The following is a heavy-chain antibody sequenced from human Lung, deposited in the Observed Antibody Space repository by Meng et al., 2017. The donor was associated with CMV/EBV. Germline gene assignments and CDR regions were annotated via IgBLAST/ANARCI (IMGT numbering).Heavy chain of an antibody. J-gene: IGHJ6*02. V-gene: IGHV1-8*01. D-gene: IGHD2-2*01. Sequence: SVKVSCKASGYTFTSYEISWVRQAPGQGLEWMGLMNPNSSNTDSAQNFQGRVTMSRNTSISTAYMELSRLRSEATAVYYWASAVYCSGTTCFFYPSDVWGQGTTVTVSS. CDR1: GYTFTSYE. CDR3: ASAVYCSGTTCFFYPSDV. CDR2: MNPNSSNT.